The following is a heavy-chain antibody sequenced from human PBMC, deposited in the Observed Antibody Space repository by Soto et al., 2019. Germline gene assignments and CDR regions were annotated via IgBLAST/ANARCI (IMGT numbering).Heavy chain of an antibody. CDR2: IKPDGSAK. D-gene: IGHD3-10*01. V-gene: IGHV3-7*01. CDR3: ARDPVRGDAYNFDY. CDR1: GFIFSSYY. J-gene: IGHJ4*02. Sequence: GGSLRLSCAASGFIFSSYYMNWVRQAPGKGLEWVANIKPDGSAKNYVDSVKGRFTISRDNAKNSVYLQMNSLRAEDTAVYYCARDPVRGDAYNFDYWGQGTLVTVS.